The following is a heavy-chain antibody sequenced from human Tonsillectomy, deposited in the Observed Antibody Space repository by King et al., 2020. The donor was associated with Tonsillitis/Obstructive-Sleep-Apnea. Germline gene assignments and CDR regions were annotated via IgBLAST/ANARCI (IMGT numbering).Heavy chain of an antibody. CDR3: ARNGGYYPFDY. V-gene: IGHV4-59*11. D-gene: IGHD3-22*01. J-gene: IGHJ4*02. CDR1: GDSISSRS. Sequence: VQLQESGPGLVKPSETLSLTCNVSGDSISSRSWSWIRQPPGKGLEWIGYISKSGGTNYNPSLKSRVTISVDTSKNQFSLKLSSVTAADTAVYYCARNGGYYPFDYWGQGTLVTVSS. CDR2: ISKSGGT.